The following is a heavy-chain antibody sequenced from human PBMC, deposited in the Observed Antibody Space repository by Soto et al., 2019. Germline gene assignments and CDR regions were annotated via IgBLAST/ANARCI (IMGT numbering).Heavy chain of an antibody. CDR1: GGSFSGNY. D-gene: IGHD6-6*01. Sequence: PSETLSLTCAVYGGSFSGNYWSWIRQPPGKGLEWIGEINHSGSTNYNPSLKSRVTISVDTSKNQFSLKLSSVTAAATAVYYCAGPYGSSSAGYYYYGMDVWGKGTTVIVSS. V-gene: IGHV4-34*01. CDR3: AGPYGSSSAGYYYYGMDV. J-gene: IGHJ6*04. CDR2: INHSGST.